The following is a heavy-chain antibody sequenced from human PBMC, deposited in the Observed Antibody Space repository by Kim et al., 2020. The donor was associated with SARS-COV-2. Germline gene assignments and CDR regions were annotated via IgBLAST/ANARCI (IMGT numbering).Heavy chain of an antibody. CDR2: LFRDGTT. D-gene: IGHD2-15*01. J-gene: IGHJ4*01. CDR3: AREFCNDSGCYSYFDY. CDR1: GFIVSDYY. V-gene: IGHV3-53*01. Sequence: GGSLRLSCKASGFIVSDYYMSWVRQAPGKGLEWVSVLFRDGTTFYADSVKGRFPIPRDDSKNTLFLQMNDLRGEDAAVYYCAREFCNDSGCYSYFDYWG.